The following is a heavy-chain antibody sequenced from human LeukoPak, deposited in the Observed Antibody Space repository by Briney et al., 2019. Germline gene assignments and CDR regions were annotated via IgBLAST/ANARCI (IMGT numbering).Heavy chain of an antibody. CDR3: ARAETQNAFDI. Sequence: PGGSLRLSCAASGFTFSSYAMHWVRQAPGKGLEYVSAISSNGGSTYYANSVKGRFTISRDNSKNTLYLQMGSLRAEDMAVYYCARAETQNAFDIWGQGTMVTVSS. D-gene: IGHD1-14*01. CDR1: GFTFSSYA. V-gene: IGHV3-64*01. CDR2: ISSNGGST. J-gene: IGHJ3*02.